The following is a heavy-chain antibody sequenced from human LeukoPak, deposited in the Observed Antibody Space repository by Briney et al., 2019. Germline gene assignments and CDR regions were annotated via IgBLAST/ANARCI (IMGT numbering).Heavy chain of an antibody. CDR3: AILNDSSGYYDAFDI. J-gene: IGHJ3*02. V-gene: IGHV1-2*02. D-gene: IGHD3-22*01. CDR2: INPNSGGT. CDR1: GYTFTDYY. Sequence: ASVNVSFKASGYTFTDYYMHWVRQAPGQGLEWMGWINPNSGGTNYAQKFQGRVTMTRDTSISTAYMELSRLRSDDTAVYYCAILNDSSGYYDAFDIWGQGTMVTVSS.